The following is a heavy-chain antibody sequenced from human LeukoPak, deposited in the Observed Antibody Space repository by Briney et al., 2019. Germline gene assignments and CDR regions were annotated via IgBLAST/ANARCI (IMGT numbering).Heavy chain of an antibody. CDR3: ARGGLEWLSY. V-gene: IGHV3-48*02. D-gene: IGHD6-19*01. Sequence: GGSLRLSCAASGFTFSSYAMSWVRQAPGKGLEWVSFISSSSSPIYYADSVKGRFTISRDNAKNSVCLQMNSLRDEDTAVYYCARGGLEWLSYWGQGTLVTVSS. CDR2: ISSSSSPI. J-gene: IGHJ4*02. CDR1: GFTFSSYA.